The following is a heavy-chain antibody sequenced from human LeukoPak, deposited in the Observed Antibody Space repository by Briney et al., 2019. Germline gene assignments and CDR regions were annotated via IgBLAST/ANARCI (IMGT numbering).Heavy chain of an antibody. CDR3: ARASSRYSSSWYNWFDP. CDR2: IYHSGST. V-gene: IGHV4-4*02. Sequence: SGTLSLTCAVSGGSISSSNWWSWVRQPPGKGLEWIGGIYHSGSTNYNPSLKSRATISVDKSKNQFSLKLSSVTAADTAVYYCARASSRYSSSWYNWFDPWGQGTLVTVSS. CDR1: GGSISSSNW. J-gene: IGHJ5*02. D-gene: IGHD6-13*01.